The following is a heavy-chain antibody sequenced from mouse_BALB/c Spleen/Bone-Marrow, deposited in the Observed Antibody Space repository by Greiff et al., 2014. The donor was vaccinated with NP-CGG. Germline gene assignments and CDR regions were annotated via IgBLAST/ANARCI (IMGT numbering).Heavy chain of an antibody. CDR2: ISSDSDTI. J-gene: IGHJ1*01. D-gene: IGHD2-4*01. V-gene: IGHV5-17*02. Sequence: EVQVVESGGGLVQPGGSRKLSCTASGFTFSSFGMHWVRQAPEKGLEWVAYISSDSDTIYYADTVKGRFTISRDNPKNTLFLQMTSLRSEDTAMYYCTRDHDYDWYFDVWGAGTTVTVPS. CDR1: GFTFSSFG. CDR3: TRDHDYDWYFDV.